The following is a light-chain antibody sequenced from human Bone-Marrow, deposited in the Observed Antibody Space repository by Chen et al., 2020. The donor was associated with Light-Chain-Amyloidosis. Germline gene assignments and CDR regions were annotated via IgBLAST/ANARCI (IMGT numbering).Light chain of an antibody. CDR2: VNSDGSH. CDR3: QTWGTGYVV. J-gene: IGLJ2*01. CDR1: SGHSNYA. V-gene: IGLV4-69*01. Sequence: QAVLPQSPSASASLGASLTLTCTLRSGHSNYAIAWHQQQPERGLRYLLKVNSDGSHSRGDGIPARFSGASSGAERYLTISSLQSEDEADYYCQTWGTGYVVFGGGTKLTVL.